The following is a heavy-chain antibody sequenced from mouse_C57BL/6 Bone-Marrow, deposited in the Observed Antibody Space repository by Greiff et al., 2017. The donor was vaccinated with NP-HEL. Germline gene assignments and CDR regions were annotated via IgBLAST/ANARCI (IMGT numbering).Heavy chain of an antibody. J-gene: IGHJ1*03. CDR1: GYAFSSSW. D-gene: IGHD1-1*01. Sequence: QVQLQQSGPELVKPGASVKISCKASGYAFSSSWMNWVKQRPGKGLEWIGRIYPGDGDTNYNGKLKGKATLTADKSSSTAYMPLRSLTSEDSAVYFCARRDYYGSSYWYFDVWGTGTTVTVSS. CDR2: IYPGDGDT. CDR3: ARRDYYGSSYWYFDV. V-gene: IGHV1-82*01.